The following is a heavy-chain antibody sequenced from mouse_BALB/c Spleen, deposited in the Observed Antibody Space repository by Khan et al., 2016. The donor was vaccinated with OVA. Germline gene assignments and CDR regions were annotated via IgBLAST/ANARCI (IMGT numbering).Heavy chain of an antibody. CDR1: GYIFTDYN. CDR2: IYPGSDNT. Sequence: QVQLKESGAELARPGASVKLSCKASGYIFTDYNINWMRQRTGKGLEWIGEIYPGSDNTYYNERFKGKATLTVDKSSSTAYMHLSSLTSEDSAVYFCTREWAAWFPYWGQGTLVTVSA. V-gene: IGHV1-77*01. CDR3: TREWAAWFPY. J-gene: IGHJ3*01.